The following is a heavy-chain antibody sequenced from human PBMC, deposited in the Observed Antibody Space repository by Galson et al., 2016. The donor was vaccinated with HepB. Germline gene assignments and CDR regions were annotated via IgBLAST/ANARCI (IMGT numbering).Heavy chain of an antibody. Sequence: SVKVSCKASGGTFSRYAISWVRRAPGQGLEWMGGIIPIFGTTNYAQKFQGRVTITADESTSTAYMELSSLRSEGTAVYYCARPQSPYCSSTNCFYYGMDLWGQGTTVTVSS. D-gene: IGHD2-2*01. J-gene: IGHJ6*02. V-gene: IGHV1-69*13. CDR1: GGTFSRYA. CDR3: ARPQSPYCSSTNCFYYGMDL. CDR2: IIPIFGTT.